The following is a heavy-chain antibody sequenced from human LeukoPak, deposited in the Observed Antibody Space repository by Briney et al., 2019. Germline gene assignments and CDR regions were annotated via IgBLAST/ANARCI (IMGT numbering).Heavy chain of an antibody. D-gene: IGHD3-3*01. CDR1: GGTFSSYA. Sequence: SAKVSCKASGGTFSSYAISWVRQAPGQGLEWMGGIIPIFGTANYAQKFQGRVTITTDESTSTAYMELSSLRSEDTAVYYCATHTIFTRNFDYWGQGTLVTVSS. J-gene: IGHJ4*02. V-gene: IGHV1-69*05. CDR2: IIPIFGTA. CDR3: ATHTIFTRNFDY.